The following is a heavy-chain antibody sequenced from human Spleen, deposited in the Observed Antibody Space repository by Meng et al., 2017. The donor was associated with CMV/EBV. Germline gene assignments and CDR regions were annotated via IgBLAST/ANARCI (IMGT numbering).Heavy chain of an antibody. J-gene: IGHJ6*02. CDR3: TRDHSNPTASYYYYGMDV. D-gene: IGHD3-10*01. V-gene: IGHV3-49*04. Sequence: GGSLRLSCTAHEFNFGVYSIMWVRQAPGRGLEWVGFIRSKTYGGTTEYAASVKGRFTISRDDFKSIAYLQMNSLKTEDTAVYYCTRDHSNPTASYYYYGMDVWGQGTTVTVSS. CDR1: EFNFGVYS. CDR2: IRSKTYGGTT.